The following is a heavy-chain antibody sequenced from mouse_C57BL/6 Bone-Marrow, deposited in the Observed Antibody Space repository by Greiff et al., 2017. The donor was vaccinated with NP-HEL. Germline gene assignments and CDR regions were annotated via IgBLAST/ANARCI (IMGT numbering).Heavy chain of an antibody. V-gene: IGHV1-22*01. CDR1: GYTFTDYN. D-gene: IGHD2-1*01. Sequence: VQLQQSGPELVKPGASVKMSCKASGYTFTDYNMHWVKQSHGKSLEWIGYINPNNGGTSYNQKFKGKATLTVNKSARTAYMELRSLKSEDSAVYYLARRSLYGNYWFAYWGQGTLVTVSA. CDR3: ARRSLYGNYWFAY. J-gene: IGHJ3*01. CDR2: INPNNGGT.